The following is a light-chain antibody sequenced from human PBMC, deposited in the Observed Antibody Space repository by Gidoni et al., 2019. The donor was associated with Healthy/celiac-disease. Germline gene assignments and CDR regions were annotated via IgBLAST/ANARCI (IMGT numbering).Light chain of an antibody. J-gene: IGKJ1*01. Sequence: DIQMTQSPSSLSASVGDRVTINCRASQSISSYLNWYQQKPGKAPKLLIYAASSLQSGVPSRFSGSVSGTDFTLTISSLQPEDFATYYCQQSYSTPWTFGQGTKVEIK. V-gene: IGKV1-39*01. CDR1: QSISSY. CDR3: QQSYSTPWT. CDR2: AAS.